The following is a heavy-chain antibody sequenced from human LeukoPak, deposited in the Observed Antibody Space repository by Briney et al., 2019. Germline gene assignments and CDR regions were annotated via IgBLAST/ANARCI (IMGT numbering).Heavy chain of an antibody. CDR3: ARLYSSGWRYFDY. V-gene: IGHV3-21*01. D-gene: IGHD6-19*01. CDR1: GFTFSTYS. Sequence: GGSLRLSCAASGFTFSTYSMNWVRQAPGKGLEWVSSISSSSSYIYYADSVKGRFTISRDNAKNSLYLQMNSLRAEDTAVYYCARLYSSGWRYFDYWGQGTLVTVSS. J-gene: IGHJ4*02. CDR2: ISSSSSYI.